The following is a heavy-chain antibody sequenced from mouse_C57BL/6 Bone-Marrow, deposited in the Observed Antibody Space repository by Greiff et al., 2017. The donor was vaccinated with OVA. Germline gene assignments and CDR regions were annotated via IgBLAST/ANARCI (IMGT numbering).Heavy chain of an antibody. Sequence: QVHVKQSGAELVRPGTSVKMSCKASGYTFTNYWLGWAKQRPGHGLEWIGDIYPGGGSTNYNEKFKGKATLTADKSSSTAYMQFSSLTSEDAAIYYCARGDSSGYEFAYWGQGTLVTVSA. CDR3: ARGDSSGYEFAY. CDR2: IYPGGGST. V-gene: IGHV1-63*01. CDR1: GYTFTNYW. D-gene: IGHD3-2*02. J-gene: IGHJ3*01.